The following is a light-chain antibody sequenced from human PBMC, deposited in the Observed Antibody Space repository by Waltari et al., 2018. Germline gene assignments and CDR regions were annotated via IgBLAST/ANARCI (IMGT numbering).Light chain of an antibody. V-gene: IGKV1-27*01. CDR1: QGISKY. CDR2: GAS. Sequence: DIQMTQSPSSLSASVGDRLTITCRASQGISKYLAWYQQKPGKIPKLLIYGASTLQSGVPSRFSGSGSGTDFTLTINRLQPEDVATYYCQKYNSAPLTFGGGTKVEIK. CDR3: QKYNSAPLT. J-gene: IGKJ4*01.